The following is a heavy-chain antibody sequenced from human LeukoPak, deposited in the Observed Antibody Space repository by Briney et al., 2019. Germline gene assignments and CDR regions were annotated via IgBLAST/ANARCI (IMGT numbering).Heavy chain of an antibody. D-gene: IGHD6-13*01. Sequence: GRSLRLSFAASGFTFDDYAMHWVRQAPGKGLEWVSGISWNSGSIGYADSVKGRFTISRDNAKNSLYLQMNSLRAEDTALYYCAKDTDGAAAGTTWGHWGQGTLVTVSS. CDR3: AKDTDGAAAGTTWGH. CDR2: ISWNSGSI. J-gene: IGHJ4*02. CDR1: GFTFDDYA. V-gene: IGHV3-9*01.